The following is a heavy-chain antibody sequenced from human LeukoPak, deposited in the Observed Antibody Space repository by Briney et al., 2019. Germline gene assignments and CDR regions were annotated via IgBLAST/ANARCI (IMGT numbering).Heavy chain of an antibody. CDR3: ARVGEIVAVDY. CDR2: IYSGGST. Sequence: GGSLRLSCAASGFTVSSNYMSWVRQAPGKGLEWVSVIYSGGSTYYADSVKGRFTISRDNSKNTLYLQMNSLRAEDTAVYYCARVGEIVAVDYWGQGTLVTVSS. CDR1: GFTVSSNY. D-gene: IGHD3-16*01. V-gene: IGHV3-66*02. J-gene: IGHJ4*02.